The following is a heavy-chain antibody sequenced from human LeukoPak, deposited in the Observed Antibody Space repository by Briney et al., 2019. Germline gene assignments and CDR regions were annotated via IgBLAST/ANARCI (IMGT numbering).Heavy chain of an antibody. Sequence: GRSLRLSCAASGFTFSSYGMHWVRQAPGKGLEWVAVISYDGSNKYYADSVKGRFTISRDNSKNTLYLQMNSVRAEDTAVYYCAKRPGTPGPFDYWGQGTLVTVSS. CDR1: GFTFSSYG. J-gene: IGHJ4*02. CDR3: AKRPGTPGPFDY. CDR2: ISYDGSNK. V-gene: IGHV3-30*18. D-gene: IGHD1/OR15-1a*01.